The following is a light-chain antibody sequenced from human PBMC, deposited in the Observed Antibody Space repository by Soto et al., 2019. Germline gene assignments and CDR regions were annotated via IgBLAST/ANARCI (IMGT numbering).Light chain of an antibody. J-gene: IGKJ1*01. V-gene: IGKV3-15*01. CDR2: GAS. CDR3: QQFSNWPLT. Sequence: EIVMTQSPATLSVSLGERVTLSCRASQSVSSNVAWYQQKPGQAPRLLIYGASTRATGIPARFSGSGSGTEFTLTISSLQSEDFAIYYWQQFSNWPLTFGQGTRVEIK. CDR1: QSVSSN.